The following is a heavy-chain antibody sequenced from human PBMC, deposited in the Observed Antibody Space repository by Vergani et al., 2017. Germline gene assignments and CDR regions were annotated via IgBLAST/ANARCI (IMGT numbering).Heavy chain of an antibody. CDR1: GFTFSSYW. V-gene: IGHV3-7*01. Sequence: EVQLVESGGGLVQPGRSLRLSCAASGFTFSSYWMSWVRQAPGKGLEWVANIKQDGSEKYYVDSVKGRFTISRDNAKNSLYLQMNSLRAEGTAVYYCARGTKGLVRYYYFDYWGQGTLVTVSS. J-gene: IGHJ4*02. CDR2: IKQDGSEK. D-gene: IGHD3-9*01. CDR3: ARGTKGLVRYYYFDY.